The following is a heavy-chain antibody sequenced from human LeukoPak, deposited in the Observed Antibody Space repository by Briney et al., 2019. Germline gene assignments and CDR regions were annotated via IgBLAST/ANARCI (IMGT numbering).Heavy chain of an antibody. V-gene: IGHV4-59*01. Sequence: PSETLSLTCTVSGGSISSSYWGWIQQPPGKGLEWIGHIYYSGSTNFNPSLKSRVTLSLDTSKNQFSLKLISVTAADTAVYYCARGAGKYYFHGMDVWGQGTTVTVSS. CDR3: ARGAGKYYFHGMDV. J-gene: IGHJ6*02. CDR1: GGSISSSY. CDR2: IYYSGST.